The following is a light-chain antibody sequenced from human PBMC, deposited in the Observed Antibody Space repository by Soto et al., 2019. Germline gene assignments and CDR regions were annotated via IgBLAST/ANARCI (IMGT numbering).Light chain of an antibody. CDR3: QQYFEWPPMT. CDR2: GAS. J-gene: IGKJ1*01. CDR1: ETVATN. Sequence: EVVMTQSPATLSVSPGERATLSCRASETVATNLAWYQQKPGQAPRLLISGASTRAVGISDRFRGSGSGTEFTLTISSLRSEDSAIYYCQQYFEWPPMTFGQGTKVEI. V-gene: IGKV3-15*01.